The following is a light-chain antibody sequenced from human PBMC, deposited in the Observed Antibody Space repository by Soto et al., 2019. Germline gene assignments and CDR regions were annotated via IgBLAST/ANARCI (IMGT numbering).Light chain of an antibody. CDR1: SSDVGGYNY. V-gene: IGLV2-14*01. Sequence: QSALTQPASESGSPGQSITISCTGTSSDVGGYNYVSWYQQHPGKAPKLMIYEVSNRPSGVSNRFSGSKSANTASLTISGLQAEDEADYFCSSYGSTSTRYVFGTGTKVTVL. CDR3: SSYGSTSTRYV. CDR2: EVS. J-gene: IGLJ1*01.